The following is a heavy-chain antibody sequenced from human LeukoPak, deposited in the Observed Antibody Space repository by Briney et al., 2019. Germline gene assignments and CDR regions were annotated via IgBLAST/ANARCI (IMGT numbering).Heavy chain of an antibody. CDR2: ISSSSSYI. D-gene: IGHD6-19*01. CDR3: ARTAVAGNFYFDY. V-gene: IGHV3-21*01. CDR1: GFTFSSYS. J-gene: IGHJ4*02. Sequence: PGGSLRLSCAASGFTFSSYSMNWVRQAPGKGLEWVSSISSSSSYIYYADSVEGRFTISRDNAKNSLYLQMNSLRAEDTAVYYCARTAVAGNFYFDYWGQGTLVTVSS.